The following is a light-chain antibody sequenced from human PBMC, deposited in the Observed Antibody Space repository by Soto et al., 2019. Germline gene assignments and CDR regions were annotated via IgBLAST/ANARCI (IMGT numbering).Light chain of an antibody. CDR2: GAS. J-gene: IGKJ2*01. V-gene: IGKV3-15*01. CDR3: QQYNNWPYT. CDR1: QSVSSN. Sequence: EIVMTQSPATLSVSPGERATLSCRASQSVSSNLAWYQQKPGQAPRLLIYGASTRATGIPVRFSGSGSGTEFTLTISSLQSEDFAVYYCQQYNNWPYTFGLGTKLEIK.